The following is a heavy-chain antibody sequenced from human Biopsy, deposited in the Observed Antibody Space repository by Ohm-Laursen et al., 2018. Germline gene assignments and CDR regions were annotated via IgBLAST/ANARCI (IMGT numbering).Heavy chain of an antibody. J-gene: IGHJ3*01. CDR1: GFTFDDHV. CDR2: ISWDGGSE. Sequence: SLRLSCTASGFTFDDHVMHWVRQAPGKGLEWVSGISWDGGSEGYADSVKGRFTISRDNAKNSLFLQMNSLTTEDTALYYCVRGYSSSWSGYLDHWGQGTMVTVSS. CDR3: VRGYSSSWSGYLDH. D-gene: IGHD3-3*01. V-gene: IGHV3-9*01.